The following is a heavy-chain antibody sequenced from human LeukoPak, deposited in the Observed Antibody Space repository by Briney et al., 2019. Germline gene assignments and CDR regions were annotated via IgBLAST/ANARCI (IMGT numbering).Heavy chain of an antibody. Sequence: ASVKVSCKASGYTFTSYGISWVRQAPGQGLEWMGWISAYNGNTNYAQKLQGRVTMTTDTSTSTAYMELRSLRSDDTAVYYCARDHIVVVPAARSYYYGMDVWGQGTTVTVSS. CDR3: ARDHIVVVPAARSYYYGMDV. D-gene: IGHD2-2*01. J-gene: IGHJ6*02. CDR1: GYTFTSYG. CDR2: ISAYNGNT. V-gene: IGHV1-18*01.